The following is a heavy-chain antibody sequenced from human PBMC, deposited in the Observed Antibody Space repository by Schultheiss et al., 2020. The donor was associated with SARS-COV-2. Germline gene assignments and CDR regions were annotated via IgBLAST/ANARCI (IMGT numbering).Heavy chain of an antibody. D-gene: IGHD3-3*01. Sequence: GGSLRLSCAASGFTFSSYAMHWVRQAPGKGLEWVAVISYDGSNKYYADSVKGRFTISRDNSKNTLYLQMNSLRAEDTAVYYCAKDFRPPRDDAFWSAGGWFDPWGQGTLVTVSS. CDR3: AKDFRPPRDDAFWSAGGWFDP. CDR2: ISYDGSNK. CDR1: GFTFSSYA. V-gene: IGHV3-30-3*01. J-gene: IGHJ5*02.